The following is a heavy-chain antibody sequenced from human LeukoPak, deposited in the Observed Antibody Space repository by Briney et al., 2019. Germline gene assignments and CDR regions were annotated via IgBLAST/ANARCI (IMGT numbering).Heavy chain of an antibody. CDR2: IYPGDSDT. CDR1: GYSFTSYW. V-gene: IGHV5-51*01. J-gene: IGHJ3*02. CDR3: ARPPTGYDSSGYYYDAFDI. D-gene: IGHD3-22*01. Sequence: GESLKISCKGSGYSFTSYWIGWVRQMPGKGLEWMGIIYPGDSDTRYSPSFQGQDTISADKSISTAYLQWSSLKASDTAMYYCARPPTGYDSSGYYYDAFDIWGQGTMVTVSS.